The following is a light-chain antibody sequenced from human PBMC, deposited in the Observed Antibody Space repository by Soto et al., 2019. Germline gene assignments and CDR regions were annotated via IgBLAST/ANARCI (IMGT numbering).Light chain of an antibody. Sequence: QSVLTQPASVSGSPGQSITISCTGTSNDVGGYNYVSWYQQHPGKVPKLMIFEVSNRPSGLSNRFSGSKSGNTASLTISGLQAEDEADYYCSSYTSSSTPLVFGTGTKLTVL. CDR1: SNDVGGYNY. CDR2: EVS. V-gene: IGLV2-14*01. CDR3: SSYTSSSTPLV. J-gene: IGLJ1*01.